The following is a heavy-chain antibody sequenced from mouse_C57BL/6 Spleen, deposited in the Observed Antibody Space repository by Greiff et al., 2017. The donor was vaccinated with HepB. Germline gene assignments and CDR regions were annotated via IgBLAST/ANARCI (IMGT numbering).Heavy chain of an antibody. CDR2: IDPEDGET. D-gene: IGHD1-1*01. V-gene: IGHV14-2*01. CDR1: GFNIKDYY. J-gene: IGHJ2*01. Sequence: VQLKESGAELVKPGASVKLSCTASGFNIKDYYMHWVKQRTEQGLEWIGRIDPEDGETKYAPKFQGKATITADTSSNTAYLQLSSLTSEDTAVYYCARRRITTVVDAYYFDYWGQGTTLTVSS. CDR3: ARRRITTVVDAYYFDY.